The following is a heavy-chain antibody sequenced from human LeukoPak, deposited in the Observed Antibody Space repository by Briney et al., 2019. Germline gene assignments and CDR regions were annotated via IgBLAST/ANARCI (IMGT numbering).Heavy chain of an antibody. D-gene: IGHD3-10*01. CDR3: ARGPTRGRRGRYYFDY. CDR2: MNPNSGNT. Sequence: ASVKVSCKASGYTFTSYDINWVRQATGQGLEWMGWMNPNSGNTGYAQKFQGRVTMTRNTSISTAYMELSSLRSEDTAVYYCARGPTRGRRGRYYFDYWGQGTLVTVSS. V-gene: IGHV1-8*01. J-gene: IGHJ4*02. CDR1: GYTFTSYD.